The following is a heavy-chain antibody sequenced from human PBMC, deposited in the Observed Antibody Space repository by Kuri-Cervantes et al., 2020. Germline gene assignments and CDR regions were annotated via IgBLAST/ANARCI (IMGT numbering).Heavy chain of an antibody. CDR3: AKGNPSDILDD. Sequence: GESLKISVAASGFTFNTFGMHWVRQAPGKGLEWVAIIWYDGSNKYYVDSVKGRLTISRDNSKNTLYLQMNSLRADDTAVYYCAKGNPSDILDDWGQGTLVTVSS. D-gene: IGHD3-9*01. J-gene: IGHJ4*02. CDR1: GFTFNTFG. V-gene: IGHV3-30*02. CDR2: IWYDGSNK.